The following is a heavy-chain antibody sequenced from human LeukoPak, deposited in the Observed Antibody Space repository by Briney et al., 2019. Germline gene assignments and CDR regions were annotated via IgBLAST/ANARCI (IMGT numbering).Heavy chain of an antibody. Sequence: GGSLRLSCAASGFTFSSYWMSWVRQAPGKGLEWVANIKQDGSEKYYVDSVKGRFTISRDNAKNSLYLQMNSLRTEDTAVYYCAKRGEGVSNAWYMNNWFDPWGQGTLVTVSS. CDR3: AKRGEGVSNAWYMNNWFDP. J-gene: IGHJ5*02. CDR1: GFTFSSYW. D-gene: IGHD6-13*01. V-gene: IGHV3-7*01. CDR2: IKQDGSEK.